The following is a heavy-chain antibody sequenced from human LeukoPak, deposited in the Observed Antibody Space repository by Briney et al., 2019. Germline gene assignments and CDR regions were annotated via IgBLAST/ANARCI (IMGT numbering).Heavy chain of an antibody. Sequence: ASVKVSCKASGYTFTGYHIHWVRQAPGQGLEWMGRINPYSGDTNFAQKFQGRVTLTRDTSITTAYMDLSSLTPDDTAVYFCARDQGSLTRSWYTGYWGQGTQVTVSS. D-gene: IGHD6-13*01. V-gene: IGHV1-2*06. CDR1: GYTFTGYH. J-gene: IGHJ4*02. CDR2: INPYSGDT. CDR3: ARDQGSLTRSWYTGY.